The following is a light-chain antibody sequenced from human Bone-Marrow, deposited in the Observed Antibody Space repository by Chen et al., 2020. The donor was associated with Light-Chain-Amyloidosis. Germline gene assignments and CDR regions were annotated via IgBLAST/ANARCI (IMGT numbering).Light chain of an antibody. Sequence: YDLTPPPSVAVPPGQPARTTCSGDDCPTKYAYCYQQKPGQAPVLVIHRDTERPSGISERFSGSSSGTTATLTISGVQAEDEADYHCQSADSSGTYEVIFGGGTKLTVL. CDR1: DCPTKY. CDR3: QSADSSGTYEVI. CDR2: RDT. J-gene: IGLJ2*01. V-gene: IGLV3-25*03.